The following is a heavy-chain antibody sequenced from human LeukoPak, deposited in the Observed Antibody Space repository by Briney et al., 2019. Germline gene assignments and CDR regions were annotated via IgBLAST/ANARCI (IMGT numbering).Heavy chain of an antibody. CDR1: GFTFNSYS. J-gene: IGHJ4*02. V-gene: IGHV3-30-3*01. D-gene: IGHD3-10*02. Sequence: PGGSLRLSCAASGFTFNSYSMHWVRQAPGKGLEWVTAISDDETYKFYADSVKGRFTISRDNSKNTLYLQMNSLRAEDTAVYYCAKDLKIYSGPHYFDYWGQGTLVTVSS. CDR3: AKDLKIYSGPHYFDY. CDR2: ISDDETYK.